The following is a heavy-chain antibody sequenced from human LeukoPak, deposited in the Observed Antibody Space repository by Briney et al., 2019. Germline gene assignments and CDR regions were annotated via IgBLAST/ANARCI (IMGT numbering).Heavy chain of an antibody. CDR3: ARDQDGGYRFYYYYGVDV. CDR2: ISYDGSNK. J-gene: IGHJ6*02. V-gene: IGHV3-30-3*01. CDR1: GFTFSSYA. Sequence: GRSLRLSCAASGFTFSSYAMHWVRLAPGKGLEWVAVISYDGSNKYYADSVKGRFTISRDNSKNTLYLQMNSLRAEDTAVYYCARDQDGGYRFYYYYGVDVWGQGTTVTVSS. D-gene: IGHD5-12*01.